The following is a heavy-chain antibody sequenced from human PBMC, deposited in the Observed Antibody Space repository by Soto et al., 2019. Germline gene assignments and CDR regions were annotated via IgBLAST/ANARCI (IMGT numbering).Heavy chain of an antibody. CDR2: IYHSGST. J-gene: IGHJ3*02. V-gene: IGHV4-30-2*01. CDR3: ARGGFGDSSGYYYLGDAFDI. Sequence: PSETLSLTCAVSGGSISSGGYSWRWIRQPPGKGLEWIGYIYHSGSTYYNPSLKSRVTISVDRSKNQFSLKLSSVTAADTAVYYCARGGFGDSSGYYYLGDAFDIWGQGTMVT. D-gene: IGHD3-22*01. CDR1: GGSISSGGYS.